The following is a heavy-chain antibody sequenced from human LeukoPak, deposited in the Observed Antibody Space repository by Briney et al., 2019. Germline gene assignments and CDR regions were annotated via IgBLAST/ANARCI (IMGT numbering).Heavy chain of an antibody. D-gene: IGHD3-10*01. CDR2: ISGSGGST. CDR1: GFTFSSYG. Sequence: GGTLRLSCAASGFTFSSYGMSWVRQAPGKGLEWVSAISGSGGSTYYADSVKGRFTISRDNSKNTLYLQMNSLRAEDTAVYYCAKSYGSGSYYNVFDYWGQGTLVTVSS. V-gene: IGHV3-23*01. J-gene: IGHJ4*02. CDR3: AKSYGSGSYYNVFDY.